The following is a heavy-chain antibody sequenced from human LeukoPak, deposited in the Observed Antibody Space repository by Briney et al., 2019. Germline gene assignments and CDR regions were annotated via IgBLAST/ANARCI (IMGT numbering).Heavy chain of an antibody. CDR2: INPSGEST. CDR3: ARRNSSGLYYFDY. Sequence: ASVKVSCKASGYIFTNYYMHWVRQAPGQGLEWMGIINPSGESTSYAQKFQGRVTMTRDTSTSTVYMELSSLRSEDTAVYYCARRNSSGLYYFDYWGQGTQVTVSS. J-gene: IGHJ4*02. D-gene: IGHD3-22*01. V-gene: IGHV1-46*01. CDR1: GYIFTNYY.